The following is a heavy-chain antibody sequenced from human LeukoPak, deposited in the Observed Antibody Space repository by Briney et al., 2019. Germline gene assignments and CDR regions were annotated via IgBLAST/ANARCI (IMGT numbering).Heavy chain of an antibody. Sequence: SETLSLTCTVSGGSISGYFWTWIRQPPGKGLEWIGYIYYTGNTNYNPSLKSRVTISIDTSKNHFSLNVNSETAADAAVYYCVRSKSGAYGWFDPWGPGTLVTVSS. CDR1: GGSISGYF. CDR2: IYYTGNT. J-gene: IGHJ5*02. D-gene: IGHD2-15*01. V-gene: IGHV4-59*01. CDR3: VRSKSGAYGWFDP.